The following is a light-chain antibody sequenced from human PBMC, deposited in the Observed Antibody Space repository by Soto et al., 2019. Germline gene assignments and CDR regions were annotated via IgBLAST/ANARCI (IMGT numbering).Light chain of an antibody. CDR1: SSNIGNNY. J-gene: IGLJ2*01. CDR3: GTWDSSLSAVV. CDR2: DNN. Sequence: QAVVTQPPSVSAAPGQTVTISCSGSSSNIGNNYVSWYQQLPGTAPKLLIYDNNKRPSGIPDRFSGSKSGTSATLGITGHQTGDEADYYCGTWDSSLSAVVFGGGTKLTVL. V-gene: IGLV1-51*01.